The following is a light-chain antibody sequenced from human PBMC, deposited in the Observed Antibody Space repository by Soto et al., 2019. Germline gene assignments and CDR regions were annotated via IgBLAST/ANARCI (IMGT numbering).Light chain of an antibody. Sequence: DINMTQYPSTLSASVGDRVTITCRASQTIRRWLAWYQQRPGKAPKVLISDASTLESGVPARFSGSGSETEFTLTISSLQPEDSATYYCQHYNSDPWTFGQGTKV. V-gene: IGKV1-5*01. CDR2: DAS. CDR1: QTIRRW. CDR3: QHYNSDPWT. J-gene: IGKJ1*01.